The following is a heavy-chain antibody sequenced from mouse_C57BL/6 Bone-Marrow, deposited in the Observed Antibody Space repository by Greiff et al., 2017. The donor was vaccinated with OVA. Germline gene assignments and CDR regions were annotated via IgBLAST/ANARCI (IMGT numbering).Heavy chain of an antibody. Sequence: EVQLVESGGGLVKPGGSLKLSCAASGFTFSSYAMSWVRQTPEKRLEWVATISDGGSYTNYPDNVKGRFTISRDNAKNNLYLQMSHLKSEDTAMYYCARARGDYAMDYWGQGTSVTVSS. CDR3: ARARGDYAMDY. CDR2: ISDGGSYT. D-gene: IGHD3-3*01. CDR1: GFTFSSYA. V-gene: IGHV5-4*01. J-gene: IGHJ4*01.